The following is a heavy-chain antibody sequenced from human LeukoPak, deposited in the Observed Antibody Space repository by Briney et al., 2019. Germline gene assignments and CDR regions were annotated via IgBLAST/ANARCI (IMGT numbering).Heavy chain of an antibody. D-gene: IGHD2-8*01. Sequence: PGGSLRLSCAPSGFTFSSYSMNWVRQAPGKGLEWGSYISSSSSTIYYADSVKGRFTISRDHAKNSLYLQMNSLRAEDTAVYYCARDGGFVLMAEDAFDIWGQGTMVTVSS. V-gene: IGHV3-48*01. J-gene: IGHJ3*02. CDR2: ISSSSSTI. CDR3: ARDGGFVLMAEDAFDI. CDR1: GFTFSSYS.